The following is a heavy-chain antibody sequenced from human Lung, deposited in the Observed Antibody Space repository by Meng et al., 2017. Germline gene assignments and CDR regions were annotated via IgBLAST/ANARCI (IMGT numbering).Heavy chain of an antibody. Sequence: GESLKISCAASGFTFSDYNMDWVRQAPGKGLEWVGRIRSKANSYTTDCAASVKGRFTISRDDSKNSFYLQMNSLKTDDTAVYYCARGMGVQYNYWGQGTLVTVSS. CDR1: GFTFSDYN. D-gene: IGHD4-11*01. V-gene: IGHV3-72*01. CDR3: ARGMGVQYNY. J-gene: IGHJ4*02. CDR2: IRSKANSYTT.